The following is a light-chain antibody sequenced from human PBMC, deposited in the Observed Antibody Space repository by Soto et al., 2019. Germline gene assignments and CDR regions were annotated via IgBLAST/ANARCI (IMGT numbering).Light chain of an antibody. J-gene: IGKJ1*01. V-gene: IGKV3D-15*01. CDR3: QQYESHSPWT. CDR1: QRVSGN. Sequence: IVLTQSPATLSVSPGERATLFCRASQRVSGNLAWYQQKPGQAPRLLIYDTSYRAAGIPDRFSGSGSATDFTLTTSNLQPDDFATYYCQQYESHSPWTFGQGTKVDIK. CDR2: DTS.